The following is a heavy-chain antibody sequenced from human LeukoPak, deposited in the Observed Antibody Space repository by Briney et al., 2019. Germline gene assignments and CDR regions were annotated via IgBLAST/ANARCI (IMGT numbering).Heavy chain of an antibody. D-gene: IGHD3-3*01. V-gene: IGHV3-23*01. CDR3: AKWHYDFWSGYYSFTYFDY. J-gene: IGHJ4*02. CDR1: GFTFSSYA. CDR2: ISGSGGST. Sequence: PGGSLRLSCAASGFTFSSYAMSWVRQAPGKGLEWVSAISGSGGSTYYADSVKGRFTISRDNSKNTLYLQMNSLRAEDMAVYYCAKWHYDFWSGYYSFTYFDYWGQGTLVTVSS.